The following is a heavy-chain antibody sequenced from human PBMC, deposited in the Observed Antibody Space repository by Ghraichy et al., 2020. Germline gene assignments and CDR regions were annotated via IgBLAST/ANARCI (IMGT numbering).Heavy chain of an antibody. CDR3: ARAGDFYYDFWTY. V-gene: IGHV1-69*13. Sequence: AVKVSCKASGGTFSSYAISWVRQAPGQGLEWMGGIIPIFGTANYAQKFQGRVTITADESTSTAYMELSSLRSEDTAVYYCARAGDFYYDFWTYWGQGTLVTVSS. CDR1: GGTFSSYA. D-gene: IGHD3-3*01. J-gene: IGHJ4*02. CDR2: IIPIFGTA.